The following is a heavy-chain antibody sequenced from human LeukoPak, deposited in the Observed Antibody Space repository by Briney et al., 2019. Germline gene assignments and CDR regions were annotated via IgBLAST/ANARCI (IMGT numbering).Heavy chain of an antibody. CDR1: GDSFSSSSFY. V-gene: IGHV4-39*07. J-gene: IGHJ4*02. Sequence: SETLSLTCTVSGDSFSSSSFYWGWIRQAPGKGLEWIGSIYDSGITHYNPSLKGRVTISVDKSENHISLKLTSVTAADTAVYYCAREGGPYRPLDYSGQGTLVTVAS. CDR2: IYDSGIT. CDR3: AREGGPYRPLDY.